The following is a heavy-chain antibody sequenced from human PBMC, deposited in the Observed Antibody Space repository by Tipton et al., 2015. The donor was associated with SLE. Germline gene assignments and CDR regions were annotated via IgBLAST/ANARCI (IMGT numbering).Heavy chain of an antibody. CDR3: ARGGAEAAGRDAFDI. CDR2: IIPIFGTA. CDR1: GGTFSSYA. D-gene: IGHD6-13*01. Sequence: QSGPEVKKPGSSVKVSCKASGGTFSSYAISWVRQATGQGLEWMGGIIPIFGTANYAQKFQGRVTITADESTSTAYMELSSLRSEDTAVYYCARGGAEAAGRDAFDIWGQGTMVTVSS. V-gene: IGHV1-69*01. J-gene: IGHJ3*02.